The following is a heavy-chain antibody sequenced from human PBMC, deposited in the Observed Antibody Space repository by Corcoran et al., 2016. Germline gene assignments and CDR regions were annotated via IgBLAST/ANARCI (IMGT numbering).Heavy chain of an antibody. CDR2: IYYSGST. D-gene: IGHD3-10*01. CDR3: ARDPGSHTSHDAFDI. J-gene: IGHJ3*02. V-gene: IGHV4-59*01. Sequence: QVQLQESGPGLVKPSETLSLTCTVSGGTISSYYWSWIRQPPGKGLEWIGYIYYSGSTNYNPSLKSRVTISVDTSKNQFSLKLSAVTAADTAVYYCARDPGSHTSHDAFDICGQETMVTVSS. CDR1: GGTISSYY.